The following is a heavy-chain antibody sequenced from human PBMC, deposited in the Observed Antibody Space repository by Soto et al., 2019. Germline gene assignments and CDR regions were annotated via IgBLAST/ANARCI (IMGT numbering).Heavy chain of an antibody. D-gene: IGHD1-26*01. J-gene: IGHJ6*02. V-gene: IGHV4-39*01. CDR1: GASISSSSYY. CDR2: FYYSGST. CDR3: AKHTSGSYYRVPYYGMDV. Sequence: QLQLQESGPGLVKPSETLSLICTVSGASISSSSYYWGWIRQPPGKGLEWIGSFYYSGSTYYNPSLKSRVTISVDTSKNQFSLKLSSVTAADTTVYYCAKHTSGSYYRVPYYGMDVWGQGTTVTVSS.